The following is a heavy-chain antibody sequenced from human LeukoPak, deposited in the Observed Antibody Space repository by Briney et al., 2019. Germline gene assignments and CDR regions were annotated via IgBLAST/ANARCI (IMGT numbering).Heavy chain of an antibody. V-gene: IGHV1-2*02. Sequence: ASAKVSCKASGYTFTDYYLHWVRQAPGQGLEWMGWINPNSGGTDFAQKFQGRVTMTRDTSISTVYMELSSLRSADTAVYYCARVPQRWLQPFDYWGQGTLVTVSS. CDR1: GYTFTDYY. CDR3: ARVPQRWLQPFDY. D-gene: IGHD5-24*01. CDR2: INPNSGGT. J-gene: IGHJ4*02.